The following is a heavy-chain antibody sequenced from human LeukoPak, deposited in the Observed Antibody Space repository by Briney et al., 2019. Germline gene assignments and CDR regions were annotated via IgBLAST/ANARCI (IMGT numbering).Heavy chain of an antibody. D-gene: IGHD6-6*01. CDR3: ARVSSSLGLLDY. J-gene: IGHJ4*02. Sequence: SQTLSLTCAISGDSVSGNSVAWNWIRQSPSRGLEWLGRTYYRSKWNNEYAVSVKSRITINSDTSKNQFSLQLNSVTPDDTAVYYCARVSSSLGLLDYWGQGTLVTVSS. CDR1: GDSVSGNSVA. CDR2: TYYRSKWNN. V-gene: IGHV6-1*01.